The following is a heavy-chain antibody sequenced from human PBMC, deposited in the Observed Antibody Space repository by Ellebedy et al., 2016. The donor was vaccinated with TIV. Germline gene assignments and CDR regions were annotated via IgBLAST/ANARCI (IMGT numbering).Heavy chain of an antibody. CDR3: ARAGGVIVLIGFDP. D-gene: IGHD3-16*02. Sequence: AASVKVSCKASGYTFTSYGISWVRQAPGQGLEWMGWISAYNGNTNYAQKLQGRVTMTTDTSTSTAYMELRSLRSDDTAAYYCARAGGVIVLIGFDPWGQGTLVTVSS. J-gene: IGHJ5*02. V-gene: IGHV1-18*04. CDR1: GYTFTSYG. CDR2: ISAYNGNT.